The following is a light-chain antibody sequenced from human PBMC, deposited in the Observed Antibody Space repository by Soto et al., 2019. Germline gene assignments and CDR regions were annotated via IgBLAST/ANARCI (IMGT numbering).Light chain of an antibody. Sequence: ILMTQSPATLSVSPGERATLSCRASQSVSNNLAWYQQKPGQAPRLLIYDASTRATGIPARFSGSGSGTEFTITISGLQSEDFAVYYCQQYNNWPPWTFGQGTKLEIK. CDR2: DAS. CDR1: QSVSNN. CDR3: QQYNNWPPWT. J-gene: IGKJ1*01. V-gene: IGKV3-15*01.